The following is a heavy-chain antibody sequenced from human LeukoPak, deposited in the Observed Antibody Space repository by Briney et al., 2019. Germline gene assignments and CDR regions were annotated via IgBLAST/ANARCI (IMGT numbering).Heavy chain of an antibody. V-gene: IGHV4-34*01. CDR3: AREAGQHYDFWSGYFLDY. D-gene: IGHD3-3*01. Sequence: SETLSLTCAVYGGSFSGYYWSWIRQPPGKGLEWIGEINHSGSTNYNPSLKSRVTISVDTSKNQFSLKLSSVTAADPAVYYCAREAGQHYDFWSGYFLDYWGQGTLVTVSS. J-gene: IGHJ4*02. CDR2: INHSGST. CDR1: GGSFSGYY.